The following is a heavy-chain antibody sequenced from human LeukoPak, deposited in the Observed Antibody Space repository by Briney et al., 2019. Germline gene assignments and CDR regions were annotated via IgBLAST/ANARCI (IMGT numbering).Heavy chain of an antibody. CDR3: ARDLEQQLGNYFDY. J-gene: IGHJ4*02. V-gene: IGHV1-8*01. CDR2: MNPNSGNS. D-gene: IGHD6-13*01. CDR1: GYTFTSYD. Sequence: GASVKVSCKASGYTFTSYDINWVRQATGQGLEWMGWMNPNSGNSGYAQKFQGRVTMTRNTSISTAYMELSSLRSEDTAVYYCARDLEQQLGNYFDYWGQGTLVTVSS.